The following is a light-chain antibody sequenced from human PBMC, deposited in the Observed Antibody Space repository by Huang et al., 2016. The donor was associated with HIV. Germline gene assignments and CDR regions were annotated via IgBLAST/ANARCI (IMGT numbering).Light chain of an antibody. J-gene: IGKJ1*01. CDR3: MQGTHWPQT. CDR1: HSLLHSDGNTY. Sequence: DVVLTQSPLSLPVTLGQPASISCKSSHSLLHSDGNTYLNWFLQRPGQSPRRLIYKVSKRDFGVPARCSGSGSGADFTLTISRVEADDIGVYYCMQGTHWPQTFGQGTKVEVK. V-gene: IGKV2-30*02. CDR2: KVS.